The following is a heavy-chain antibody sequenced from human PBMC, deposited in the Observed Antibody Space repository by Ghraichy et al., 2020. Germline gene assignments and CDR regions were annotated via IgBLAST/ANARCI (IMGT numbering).Heavy chain of an antibody. V-gene: IGHV4-34*01. Sequence: SETLSLTCAVYGGSFSGYYWSWIRQPPGKGLEWIGEINHSGGTNYNPSLKSRVTISVDTSKNQFSLKLSSVTAADTAVYYCARQERVAFYYYGMDVWGQGTTVTVSS. D-gene: IGHD2-21*01. CDR1: GGSFSGYY. CDR3: ARQERVAFYYYGMDV. CDR2: INHSGGT. J-gene: IGHJ6*02.